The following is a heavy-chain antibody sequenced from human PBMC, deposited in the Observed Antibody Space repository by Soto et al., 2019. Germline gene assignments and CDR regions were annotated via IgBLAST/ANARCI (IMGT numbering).Heavy chain of an antibody. CDR2: INPNSGGT. V-gene: IGHV1-2*02. D-gene: IGHD3-3*01. Sequence: ASVKVSCKASGYTFTGYYMHWVRQAPGQGLEWMGWINPNSGGTNYAQKFQGRVTMTRDTSISTAYMELSRLRSDDTAVYYCARSPTLDYDFWSGYPVPLDYWGQGTLVTSPQ. CDR1: GYTFTGYY. J-gene: IGHJ4*02. CDR3: ARSPTLDYDFWSGYPVPLDY.